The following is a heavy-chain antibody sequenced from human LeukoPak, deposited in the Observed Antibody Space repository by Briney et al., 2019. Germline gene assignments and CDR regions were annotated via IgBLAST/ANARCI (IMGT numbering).Heavy chain of an antibody. Sequence: ASVKVSCKASGYTFTSYAMNWVRQAPGQGLEWMGWINTNTGNPTYAQGFTGRFVFSLDTSVSTAYLQISSLKAEDTAVYYCARSFPSSGWTGGFDPWGQGTLVTVSS. J-gene: IGHJ5*02. CDR1: GYTFTSYA. CDR3: ARSFPSSGWTGGFDP. CDR2: INTNTGNP. V-gene: IGHV7-4-1*02. D-gene: IGHD6-19*01.